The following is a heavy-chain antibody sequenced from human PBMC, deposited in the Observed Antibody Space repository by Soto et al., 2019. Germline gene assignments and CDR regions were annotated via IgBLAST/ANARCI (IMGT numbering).Heavy chain of an antibody. D-gene: IGHD6-19*01. Sequence: NPSETLSLTCAVYGGSFSGYYWSWIRQPPGKGLEWIGEINHSGSTNYNPSLKSRVTISVDTSKNQFSLKLSSVTAADTAVYYCARLSIAVPNDAFDIWGQGTMVTVSS. V-gene: IGHV4-34*01. J-gene: IGHJ3*02. CDR2: INHSGST. CDR1: GGSFSGYY. CDR3: ARLSIAVPNDAFDI.